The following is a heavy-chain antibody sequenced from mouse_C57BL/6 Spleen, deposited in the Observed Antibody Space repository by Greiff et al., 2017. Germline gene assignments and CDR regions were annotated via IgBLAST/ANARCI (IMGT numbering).Heavy chain of an antibody. CDR1: GYTFTSYW. J-gene: IGHJ4*01. V-gene: IGHV1-72*01. D-gene: IGHD2-4*01. CDR2: IDPNSGGT. Sequence: VQLQQPGAELVKPGASVKLSCKASGYTFTSYWMHWVKQRPGRGLEWIGRIDPNSGGTKYNEKFKSKATLTVDKPSSTAYMQLSRLTSEDSAVYYCAVYYDYDEWYAMDYWGQGTSVTVSS. CDR3: AVYYDYDEWYAMDY.